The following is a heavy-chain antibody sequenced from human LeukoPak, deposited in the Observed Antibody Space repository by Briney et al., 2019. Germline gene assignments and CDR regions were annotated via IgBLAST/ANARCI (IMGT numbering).Heavy chain of an antibody. CDR1: GFTFSSYS. J-gene: IGHJ5*02. CDR3: ARGADGVSSNSRGWFDP. D-gene: IGHD2-15*01. V-gene: IGHV3-21*01. Sequence: GGSLRLSCAGSGFTFSSYSMNWVRQAPGKRLEWVSSISTSSSYIYYADSVKGRFTISRDNAKNSLYLQMNSLRAEDTAVYSCARGADGVSSNSRGWFDPWGQGTLVTVSS. CDR2: ISTSSSYI.